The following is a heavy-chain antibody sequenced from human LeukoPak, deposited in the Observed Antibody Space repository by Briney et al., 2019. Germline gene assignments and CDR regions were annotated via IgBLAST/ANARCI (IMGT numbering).Heavy chain of an antibody. Sequence: ASVKVSCKASGYTFTGYYMHWVRQAPGQGLEWMGRINPNSGGTNYAQKFQGRVTMTRDTSISTAYMELSRLRSDDTAVYYCARENMYYYGSGCRDYYYYMDVWGKGTTVTVSS. D-gene: IGHD3-10*01. J-gene: IGHJ6*03. CDR3: ARENMYYYGSGCRDYYYYMDV. V-gene: IGHV1-2*06. CDR2: INPNSGGT. CDR1: GYTFTGYY.